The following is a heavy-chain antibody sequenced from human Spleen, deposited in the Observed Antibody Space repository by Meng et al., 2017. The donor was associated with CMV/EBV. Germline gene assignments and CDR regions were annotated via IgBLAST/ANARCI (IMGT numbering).Heavy chain of an antibody. CDR2: SGSSRRYV. D-gene: IGHD2-2*01. J-gene: IGHJ4*02. V-gene: IGHV3-21*01. Sequence: FTYSSCSMNSVRQTPGKWLEWISSSGSSRRYVYYADAVMSRFTNSRDNAKNSLYLQLNSLRAEDTAVYYCARFYCSSTSCYSREFDYWGQGTLVTVSS. CDR1: FTYSSCS. CDR3: ARFYCSSTSCYSREFDY.